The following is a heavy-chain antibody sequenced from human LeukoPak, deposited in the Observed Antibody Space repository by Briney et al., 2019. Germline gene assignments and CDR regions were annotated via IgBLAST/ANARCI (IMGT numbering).Heavy chain of an antibody. D-gene: IGHD1-7*01. Sequence: PSETLSLTCAVSGYSINSGHYWGWIRQPPGRGLEWIGSIHHSGSTYYNPSLKSRVAMSVDTSKNQFSLKVSSVTAADTAVYYCAREDNWNYDYWGQGTLVTVSS. J-gene: IGHJ4*02. CDR1: GYSINSGHY. CDR3: AREDNWNYDY. V-gene: IGHV4-38-2*02. CDR2: IHHSGST.